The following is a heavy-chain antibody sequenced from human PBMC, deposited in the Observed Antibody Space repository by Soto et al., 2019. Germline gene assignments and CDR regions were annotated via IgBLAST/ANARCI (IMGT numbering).Heavy chain of an antibody. CDR2: TSYDGSNK. D-gene: IGHD3-16*01. CDR3: ARWGTTRGLDV. CDR1: GLTFRSYV. V-gene: IGHV3-30*19. Sequence: QVQLVESGGGVVQPGASLRLSCVGSGLTFRSYVIHWVRQAPGKGLEWVALTSYDGSNKYYDDSVKGRFTISRDNSRNSVDLHMDSLRLEDTSLYYCARWGTTRGLDVWGQGTLVSVSS. J-gene: IGHJ4*02.